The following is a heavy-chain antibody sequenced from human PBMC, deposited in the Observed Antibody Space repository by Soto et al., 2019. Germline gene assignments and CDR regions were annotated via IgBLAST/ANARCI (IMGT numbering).Heavy chain of an antibody. CDR2: IDPSDSYT. J-gene: IGHJ6*02. V-gene: IGHV5-10-1*01. CDR1: GYSFTSYW. D-gene: IGHD5-12*01. CDR3: ARSLVATTSYYYGMDV. Sequence: GESLKISCKGSGYSFTSYWISWVRQMPGKGLEWMGRIDPSDSYTNYSPSFQGHVTISADKSISTAYLQWSSLKASDTAMYYCARSLVATTSYYYGMDVWGQGSTVTVSS.